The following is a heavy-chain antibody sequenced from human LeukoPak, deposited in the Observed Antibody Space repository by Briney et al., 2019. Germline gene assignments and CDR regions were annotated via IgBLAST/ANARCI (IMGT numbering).Heavy chain of an antibody. D-gene: IGHD2-2*02. CDR2: MKPNSGNS. V-gene: IGHV1-8*03. CDR1: GYTFTSYD. J-gene: IGHJ5*02. Sequence: GASVKVSCKASGYTFTSYDINWVRQATGQGLEWMGWMKPNSGNSGYAQKFQGRVTTTRDTSISTAYMELSSLRSEDTAVYYCARGGYCSSTSCYMRSPFDPWGQGTLVTVSS. CDR3: ARGGYCSSTSCYMRSPFDP.